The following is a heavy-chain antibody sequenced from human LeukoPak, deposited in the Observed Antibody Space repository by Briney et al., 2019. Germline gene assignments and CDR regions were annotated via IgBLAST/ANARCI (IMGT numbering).Heavy chain of an antibody. D-gene: IGHD3-22*01. J-gene: IGHJ5*02. CDR3: ARGDYDSSGACGLFDP. CDR1: GGSFSGYY. CDR2: IYYSGST. Sequence: SETLSLTCAVYGGSFSGYYWSWIRQPPGKGLEWIGYIYYSGSTYYNPSLKSRVTISVDTSKNQFSLKLSSVTAADTAVYYCARGDYDSSGACGLFDPWGQGTLVTVSS. V-gene: IGHV4-30-4*01.